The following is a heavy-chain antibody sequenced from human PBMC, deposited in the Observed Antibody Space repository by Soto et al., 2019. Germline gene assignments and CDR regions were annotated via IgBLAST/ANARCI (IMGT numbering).Heavy chain of an antibody. V-gene: IGHV4-34*01. CDR2: INHSGST. J-gene: IGHJ4*02. CDR3: ARGFTTMVRGIDYFDY. CDR1: GGSFSGYY. Sequence: SETLSLTCAVYGGSFSGYYWSWIRQPPGKGLEWIGEINHSGSTNYNPSLKSRVTISVDTSKNQFSLKLSFVTAADTAVYYCARGFTTMVRGIDYFDYWGQGTLVTVSS. D-gene: IGHD3-10*01.